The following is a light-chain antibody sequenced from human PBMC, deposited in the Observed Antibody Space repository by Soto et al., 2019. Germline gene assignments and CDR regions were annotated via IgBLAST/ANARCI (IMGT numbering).Light chain of an antibody. CDR3: QHYDSYSGT. J-gene: IGKJ3*01. Sequence: DIQMTQSPSTLSASAGDRVTITCRASQSINSRLAWYQQKPGKAPILLIYRASSLEGGVPSRFSGSGAGTEFTLTSSSLQPDDFSSYYCQHYDSYSGTFGHGTKVDIK. CDR1: QSINSR. V-gene: IGKV1-5*03. CDR2: RAS.